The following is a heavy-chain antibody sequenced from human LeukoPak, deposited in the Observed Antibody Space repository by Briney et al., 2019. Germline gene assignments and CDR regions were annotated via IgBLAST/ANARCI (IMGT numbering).Heavy chain of an antibody. V-gene: IGHV3-23*01. CDR1: GFTFSSFA. Sequence: GGSLRLSCAASGFTFSSFAMSWVRQTPGMGLEWASAISGSGGSTYYAVSVTGRFTISRDNAKNSLYLQMNSLRAEDTAVYYCARAGLGTMRTTPGVDYWGQGTLVTVSS. CDR2: ISGSGGST. CDR3: ARAGLGTMRTTPGVDY. D-gene: IGHD1/OR15-1a*01. J-gene: IGHJ4*02.